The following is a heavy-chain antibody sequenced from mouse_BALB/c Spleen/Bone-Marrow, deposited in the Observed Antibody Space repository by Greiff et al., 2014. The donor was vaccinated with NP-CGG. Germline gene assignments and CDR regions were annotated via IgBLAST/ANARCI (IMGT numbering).Heavy chain of an antibody. CDR3: ARNGYYGWMTY. Sequence: EVQLVESGGGLVQPGGSLKLSCAASGFDFSGYWMTWVRQAPGKGLEWIGEINPDSRTINYKPSLKEKFIMSRDNAKNTLYLQMSKVRSEDTALYYCARNGYYGWMTYWGQGTLVTVSA. J-gene: IGHJ3*01. CDR1: GFDFSGYW. V-gene: IGHV4-1*02. CDR2: INPDSRTI. D-gene: IGHD1-2*01.